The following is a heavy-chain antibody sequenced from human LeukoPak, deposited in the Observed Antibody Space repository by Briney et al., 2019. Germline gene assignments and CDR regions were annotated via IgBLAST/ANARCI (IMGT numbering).Heavy chain of an antibody. CDR3: SKDSCGPRCPLYYFDY. CDR2: ISGSGGST. V-gene: IGHV3-23*01. CDR1: GCTFSSYA. J-gene: IGHJ4*02. Sequence: GGSLRLSCAASGCTFSSYAMSWVRQAPGKGLEWVSAISGSGGSTYYADSVKGRFTISRDNSKNTLYLQMNSLRAEDTAVYYCSKDSCGPRCPLYYFDYWGQGTLVTVSS.